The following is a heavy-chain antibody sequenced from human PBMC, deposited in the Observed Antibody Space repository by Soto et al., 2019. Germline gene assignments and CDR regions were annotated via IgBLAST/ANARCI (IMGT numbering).Heavy chain of an antibody. J-gene: IGHJ3*02. CDR3: ARHYHYLSNGYYSEVFDI. CDR1: GYTFTSYG. Sequence: QAQLVQSGAEVKKPGASVKVSCKASGYTFTSYGISWVRQAPGQGLEWMGWVSAYDGDTNYAQKLQGRVTMTTDTSTTTAYRELRSLRSDDTAVYSCARHYHYLSNGYYSEVFDIWGQGTMVTVSS. CDR2: VSAYDGDT. D-gene: IGHD3-22*01. V-gene: IGHV1-18*01.